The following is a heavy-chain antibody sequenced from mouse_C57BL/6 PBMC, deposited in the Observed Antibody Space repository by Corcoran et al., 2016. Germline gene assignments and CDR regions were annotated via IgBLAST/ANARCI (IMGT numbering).Heavy chain of an antibody. CDR2: INPNNGGT. V-gene: IGHV1-26*01. Sequence: EVQLQQSGPELVKPGASVKLSCKASGYTFTDYYMNWVKQSHGKSLEWIGDINPNNGGTSYNQKFKGKATLTVDKSSSTAYMELRSLTSEDSAVYYCARTHTTVVDLDYWGQGTTLTVSS. CDR3: ARTHTTVVDLDY. J-gene: IGHJ2*01. D-gene: IGHD1-1*01. CDR1: GYTFTDYY.